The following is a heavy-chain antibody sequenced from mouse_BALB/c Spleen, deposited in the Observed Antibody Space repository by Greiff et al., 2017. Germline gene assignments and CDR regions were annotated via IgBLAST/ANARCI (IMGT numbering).Heavy chain of an antibody. CDR2: ISSGGST. V-gene: IGHV5-6-5*01. CDR3: ARGGDYYGSSYAMDY. J-gene: IGHJ4*01. Sequence: EVKVVESGGGLVKPGGSLKLSCAASGFTFSSYAMSWVRQTPEKRLEWVASISSGGSTYYPDSVKGRFTISRDNARNILYLQMSSLRSEDTAMYYCARGGDYYGSSYAMDYWGQGTSVTVSS. D-gene: IGHD1-1*01. CDR1: GFTFSSYA.